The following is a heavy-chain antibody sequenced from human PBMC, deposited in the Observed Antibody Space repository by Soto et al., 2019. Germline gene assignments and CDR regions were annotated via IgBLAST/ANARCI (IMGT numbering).Heavy chain of an antibody. CDR1: GFTFSSYG. CDR3: AKRRTTVTTDIDY. Sequence: PGGSLRRSCAASGFTFSSYGMHWVRQAPGKGLEWVAVISYDGSNKYYADSVKGRFTISRDNSKNTLYLQMSSLRAEDTAVYYCAKRRTTVTTDIDYWGQGTLVTVSS. J-gene: IGHJ4*02. D-gene: IGHD4-17*01. V-gene: IGHV3-30*18. CDR2: ISYDGSNK.